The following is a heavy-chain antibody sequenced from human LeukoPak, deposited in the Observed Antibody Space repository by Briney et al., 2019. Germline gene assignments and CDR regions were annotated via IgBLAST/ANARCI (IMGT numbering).Heavy chain of an antibody. D-gene: IGHD2-15*01. J-gene: IGHJ6*03. CDR1: GGSISSINW. V-gene: IGHV4-4*02. CDR2: IYHSGST. CDR3: ARPGFYYYYYYMDV. Sequence: SETLSLTCAVSGGSISSINWWSWVRHPPGKGLEWIGDIYHSGSTNYNPSLKSRVTMSVDKSKNQFSLRLTSVTAADTAVYYCARPGFYYYYYYMDVWGKGTTVTVSS.